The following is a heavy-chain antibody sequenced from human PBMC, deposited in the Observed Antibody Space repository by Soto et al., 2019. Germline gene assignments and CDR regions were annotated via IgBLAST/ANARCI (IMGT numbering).Heavy chain of an antibody. Sequence: GGSLRLSCAASGFTFSSYAMSWVRQAPGKGLEWVSAISGSGDTTYYADSVKGRFTISRDNSKNTLYLQMNSLRAEDTAVYYCAKDLRIAVAGDFDYWGQGTLVTVSS. J-gene: IGHJ4*02. CDR1: GFTFSSYA. CDR2: ISGSGDTT. V-gene: IGHV3-23*01. D-gene: IGHD6-19*01. CDR3: AKDLRIAVAGDFDY.